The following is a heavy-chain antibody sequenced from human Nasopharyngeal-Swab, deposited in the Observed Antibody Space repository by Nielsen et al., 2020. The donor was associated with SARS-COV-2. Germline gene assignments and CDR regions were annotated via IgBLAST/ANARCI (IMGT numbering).Heavy chain of an antibody. V-gene: IGHV1-46*01. D-gene: IGHD6-13*01. J-gene: IGHJ6*02. Sequence: ASVKVSCKASGYTFTSYYMHWVRQAPGQGLEWMGIINPSGGNTSYAQKFQGRVTMTRDTSTSTVYMELSSLRSEDTAVYYCARLLAAAGLYYYYGMDVWGQGTTVTVSS. CDR3: ARLLAAAGLYYYYGMDV. CDR2: INPSGGNT. CDR1: GYTFTSYY.